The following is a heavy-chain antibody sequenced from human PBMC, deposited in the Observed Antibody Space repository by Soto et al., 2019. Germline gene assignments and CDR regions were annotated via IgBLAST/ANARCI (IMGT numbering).Heavy chain of an antibody. CDR3: ARGENDAFDI. V-gene: IGHV4-38-2*01. D-gene: IGHD1-26*01. CDR1: GYSISNAYY. Sequence: LSLTCAVSGYSISNAYYWAWIRQPPGKGLEWIASVYRSGNTYYNPSLKSRVTISVDTSKNHFSLKLISVTATDTAVYYCARGENDAFDIWGQGTMVTVSS. CDR2: VYRSGNT. J-gene: IGHJ3*02.